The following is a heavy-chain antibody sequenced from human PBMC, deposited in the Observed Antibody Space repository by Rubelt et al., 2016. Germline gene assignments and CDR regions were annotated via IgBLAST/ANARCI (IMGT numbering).Heavy chain of an antibody. CDR2: IKQDGSEK. CDR1: GFTFSSYS. J-gene: IGHJ4*02. D-gene: IGHD5-18*01. V-gene: IGHV3-7*03. CDR3: ASHVDTAMVNDY. Sequence: GGSLRLSCAASGFTFSSYSMNWVRQAPGKGLEWVANIKQDGSEKYYVDSVKGRFTISRDNAKNSLYLQMNSLRAEETAVYYCASHVDTAMVNDYWGQGTLVTVSS.